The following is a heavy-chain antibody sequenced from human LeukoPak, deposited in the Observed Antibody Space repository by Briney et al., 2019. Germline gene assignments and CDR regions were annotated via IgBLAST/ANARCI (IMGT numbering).Heavy chain of an antibody. V-gene: IGHV3-21*01. D-gene: IGHD6-25*01. Sequence: GGSLRLSCAASGFTFSSYSMNWVRQAPGKGLEWVSPISSSSSYIYYADSVKGRFTISRDNAKNSLYLQMNSLRAEDTAVYYCAREVGHSGGFYFDYWGQGTLVTVSS. CDR2: ISSSSSYI. CDR1: GFTFSSYS. J-gene: IGHJ4*02. CDR3: AREVGHSGGFYFDY.